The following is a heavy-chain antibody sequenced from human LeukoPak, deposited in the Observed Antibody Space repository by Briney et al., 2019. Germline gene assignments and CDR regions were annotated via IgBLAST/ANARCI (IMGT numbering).Heavy chain of an antibody. CDR1: GGSISSGDYY. Sequence: SQTLSLTCTVSGGSISSGDYYWNWIRQHPGKGLEWIGYIYYSGSTYYNPSLKSRGTISVDTAKNQFSLKLSSVTAADTAVYYCARWYYDSSGYRYFDYWGQGTLVTVSS. J-gene: IGHJ4*02. V-gene: IGHV4-31*03. CDR3: ARWYYDSSGYRYFDY. CDR2: IYYSGST. D-gene: IGHD3-22*01.